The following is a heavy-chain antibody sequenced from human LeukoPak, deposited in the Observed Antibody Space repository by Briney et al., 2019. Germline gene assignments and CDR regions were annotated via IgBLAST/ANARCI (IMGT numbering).Heavy chain of an antibody. CDR1: GGSISSGGYY. V-gene: IGHV4-31*03. CDR3: SGRRGYYYGMDV. CDR2: IYYSGST. J-gene: IGHJ6*02. Sequence: SETLSLTCTVSGGSISSGGYYWSWIRQHPGKGLEWIGYIYYSGSTYYNPSLKSRVTISVDTSKNQCSLKLSSVTAADTAVYYCSGRRGYYYGMDVWGQWTTVTVSS.